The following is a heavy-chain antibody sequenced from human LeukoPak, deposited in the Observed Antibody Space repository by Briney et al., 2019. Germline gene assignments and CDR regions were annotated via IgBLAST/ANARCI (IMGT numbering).Heavy chain of an antibody. Sequence: ASVKVSCKASGYTFTSYHMHWVRQAPGQGLEWMGIINPSGGSTSYAQKFQGRVTMTRDTSTSTVFMELSSLRSEDTAVYFCARGPYYYDSSGYYPTSQFDYWGQGTLVTVSS. J-gene: IGHJ4*02. CDR2: INPSGGST. D-gene: IGHD3-22*01. CDR1: GYTFTSYH. V-gene: IGHV1-46*01. CDR3: ARGPYYYDSSGYYPTSQFDY.